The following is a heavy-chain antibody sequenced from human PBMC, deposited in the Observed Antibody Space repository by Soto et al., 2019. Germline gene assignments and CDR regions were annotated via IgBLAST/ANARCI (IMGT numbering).Heavy chain of an antibody. V-gene: IGHV1-18*01. CDR3: ARESPPFYAFDI. CDR2: ISVYNGNT. Sequence: ASVKVSCKASGYKFSSYGVSWVRQAPGQGLEWMGWISVYNGNTNYAQKLQGRVTMTTDTSTSIAYMELRSLRSDDTAVYYCARESPPFYAFDIWGQGTMVTVSS. J-gene: IGHJ3*02. CDR1: GYKFSSYG.